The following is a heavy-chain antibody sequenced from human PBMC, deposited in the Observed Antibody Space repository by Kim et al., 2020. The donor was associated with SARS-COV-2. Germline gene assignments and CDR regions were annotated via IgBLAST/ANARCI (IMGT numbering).Heavy chain of an antibody. Sequence: GGSLRLSCAASGFTFSSYSMNWVRQAPGKGLEWVSYISSSSSTIYYADSVKGRFTISRDNAKNSLYLQMNSLRDEDTAVYYCARYGYYDFWSGYYESTYYYYGMDVWGQGTTVTVSS. CDR3: ARYGYYDFWSGYYESTYYYYGMDV. D-gene: IGHD3-3*01. CDR2: ISSSSSTI. V-gene: IGHV3-48*02. J-gene: IGHJ6*02. CDR1: GFTFSSYS.